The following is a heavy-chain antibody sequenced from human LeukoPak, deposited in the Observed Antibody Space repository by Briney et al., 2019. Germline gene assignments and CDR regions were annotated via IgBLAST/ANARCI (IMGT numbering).Heavy chain of an antibody. CDR1: GCSFRNYW. V-gene: IGHV5-51*01. D-gene: IGHD2-2*01. Sequence: GESLQISCEGSGCSFRNYWIGWVRQMPGKGPEWMGVIYPDDSDTRYSPSFQGQVTISADKSIGTAYLQWSSLKASDTAMYYCAIGGDSTTSCYRCFNYWGQGTLVTVSS. J-gene: IGHJ4*02. CDR3: AIGGDSTTSCYRCFNY. CDR2: IYPDDSDT.